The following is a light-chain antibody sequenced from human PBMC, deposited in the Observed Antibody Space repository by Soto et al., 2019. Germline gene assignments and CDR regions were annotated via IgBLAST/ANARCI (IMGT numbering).Light chain of an antibody. CDR1: STDGGGYNY. J-gene: IGLJ1*01. V-gene: IGLV2-11*02. CDR2: DVS. CDR3: CSYAGRDTLYV. Sequence: SALTQPRSVSGSPGQSVTISCTGNSTDGGGYNYVSWYPQHPGKIPKIMIYDVSKRPPGVPDRFSGSQSGDTASPTLPWLQAEDEAVYYCCSYAGRDTLYVFGSGTKVTVL.